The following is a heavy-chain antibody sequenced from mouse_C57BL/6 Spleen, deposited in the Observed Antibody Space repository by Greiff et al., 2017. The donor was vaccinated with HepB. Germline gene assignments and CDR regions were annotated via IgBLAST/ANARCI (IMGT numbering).Heavy chain of an antibody. CDR1: GFTFSDYY. V-gene: IGHV5-16*01. CDR2: INYDGSST. Sequence: DVHLVESEGGLVQPGSSMKLSCTASGFTFSDYYMAWVRQVPEKGLEWVANINYDGSSTYYLDSLKSRFIISRDNAKNILYLQMSSLKSEDTATYYCAREDWNWYFDVWGTGTTVTVSS. CDR3: AREDWNWYFDV. J-gene: IGHJ1*03. D-gene: IGHD4-1*01.